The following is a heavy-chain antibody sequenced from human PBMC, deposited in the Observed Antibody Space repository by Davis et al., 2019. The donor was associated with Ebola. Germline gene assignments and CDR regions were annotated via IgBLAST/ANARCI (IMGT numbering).Heavy chain of an antibody. Sequence: GGSLRLSCAASGFTFSSYWMSWVRQAPGKGLEWVANITQDGSEKYYVDSVKGRFTISRDNAKNSLYLQMNSLRAEDTAVYYCARGPSMIVVVITPGYGMDVWGQGTTVTVSS. V-gene: IGHV3-7*03. CDR2: ITQDGSEK. J-gene: IGHJ6*02. D-gene: IGHD3-22*01. CDR1: GFTFSSYW. CDR3: ARGPSMIVVVITPGYGMDV.